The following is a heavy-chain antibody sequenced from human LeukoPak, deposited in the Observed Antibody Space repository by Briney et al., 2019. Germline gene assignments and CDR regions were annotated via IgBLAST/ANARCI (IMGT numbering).Heavy chain of an antibody. CDR2: ISGSGGST. D-gene: IGHD3-3*01. Sequence: GGSLRLSCAASGFTFSSYAMSWVRQAPGKGLEWVSAISGSGGSTYYADSVKGRFTISRDNSKNTLYLQMNSLRAEDTAVYYCASWVFGVVYGMDVWGQGTTVTVSS. V-gene: IGHV3-23*01. CDR1: GFTFSSYA. CDR3: ASWVFGVVYGMDV. J-gene: IGHJ6*02.